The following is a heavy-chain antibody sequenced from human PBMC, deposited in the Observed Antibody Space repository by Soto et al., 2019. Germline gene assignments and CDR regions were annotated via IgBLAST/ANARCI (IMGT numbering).Heavy chain of an antibody. D-gene: IGHD4-17*01. CDR1: GYSFTSYW. Sequence: GESLKISCKGSGYSFTSYWIGWVRQMPGKGLEWMGIIYPGDSDTRYSPSFQGQVTISADKSIGTAYLQWSSLKASDTAMYYCARRNGDYYDAFDIWGQGTMVTVSS. V-gene: IGHV5-51*01. CDR3: ARRNGDYYDAFDI. J-gene: IGHJ3*02. CDR2: IYPGDSDT.